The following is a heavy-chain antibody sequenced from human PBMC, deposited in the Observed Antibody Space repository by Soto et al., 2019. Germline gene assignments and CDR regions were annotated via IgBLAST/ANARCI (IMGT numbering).Heavy chain of an antibody. D-gene: IGHD6-19*01. CDR2: VYYTGST. J-gene: IGHJ4*02. Sequence: LETLSLTCGVSGGSISGSYWSWIRQSPGKGLEWLGYVYYTGSTNYSPSLRSRVSISVDTSKNEFSLRLSSVTAADTAVYFCARSVAVPGAHIDYWGQGTQVTVSS. CDR1: GGSISGSY. CDR3: ARSVAVPGAHIDY. V-gene: IGHV4-59*01.